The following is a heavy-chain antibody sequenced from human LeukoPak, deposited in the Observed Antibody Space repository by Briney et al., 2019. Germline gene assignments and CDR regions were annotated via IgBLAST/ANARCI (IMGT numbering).Heavy chain of an antibody. J-gene: IGHJ4*02. Sequence: GGSLRLSCAASGFTFSSYAMSWVRQASGKGLEWVSTISGSGGSTYYADSVKGRFTISRDSSKNTLYLQMNSLRAEDTAVYYCAAGRSGYDQFDYWGQGTPVTVSS. CDR1: GFTFSSYA. CDR3: AAGRSGYDQFDY. CDR2: ISGSGGST. V-gene: IGHV3-23*01. D-gene: IGHD5-12*01.